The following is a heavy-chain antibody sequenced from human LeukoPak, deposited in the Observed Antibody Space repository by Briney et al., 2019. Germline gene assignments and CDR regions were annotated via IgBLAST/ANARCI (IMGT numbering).Heavy chain of an antibody. CDR2: ISYDGSNK. Sequence: GRSLRLSCAASGFTFRTYGMHWVRQAPGKGLEWVAVISYDGSNKYYADSVKGRFTISRDNAKSSLYLQMNSLRAEDTAIYYCARDDDYYGSGANHWFDPWGQGTLVTVSS. V-gene: IGHV3-30*03. CDR3: ARDDDYYGSGANHWFDP. CDR1: GFTFRTYG. D-gene: IGHD3-10*01. J-gene: IGHJ5*02.